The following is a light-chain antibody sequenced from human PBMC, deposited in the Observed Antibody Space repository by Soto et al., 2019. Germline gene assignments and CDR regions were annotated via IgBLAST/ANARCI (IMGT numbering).Light chain of an antibody. CDR3: QQYDNWPPMT. Sequence: EIVMTQSPATLSVSPGERATLSCRASQSVSSNLAWYQQKPGQAPRLLIYGASTRPTGIPARFSGSGSGTEFTLTISSLKSEDFAVYYCQQYDNWPPMTFGQGTKVDIK. V-gene: IGKV3-15*01. CDR1: QSVSSN. CDR2: GAS. J-gene: IGKJ1*01.